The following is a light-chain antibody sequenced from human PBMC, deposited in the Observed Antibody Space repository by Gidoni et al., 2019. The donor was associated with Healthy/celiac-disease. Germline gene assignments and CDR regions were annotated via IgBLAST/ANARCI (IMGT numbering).Light chain of an antibody. V-gene: IGKV1-8*01. CDR3: QQYYRYPLT. CDR1: QGISSY. CDR2: AAS. J-gene: IGKJ4*01. Sequence: AIRITQSPSSLSVSTGDRVTITCRASQGISSYLAWYQQKPGKAPKLLIYAASTLQSGVPSRFSGSGSGTDFTLTISCLQSEDFATYYCQQYYRYPLTFGGGTKVEIK.